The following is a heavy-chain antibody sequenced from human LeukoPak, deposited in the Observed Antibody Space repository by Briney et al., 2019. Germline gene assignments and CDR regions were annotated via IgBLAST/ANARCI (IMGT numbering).Heavy chain of an antibody. V-gene: IGHV3-48*02. CDR2: ISSSGSTI. D-gene: IGHD3-9*01. J-gene: IGHJ4*02. Sequence: GGSLRLSCAASGFTFSSYSMNWVRQAPGKGLEWVSYISSSGSTIFYTDSVKGRFTTSRDNAKNSLYLQLNSLRDEDTAVYYCARGGDILTGYNHLLEYWSQGTLVTVSS. CDR1: GFTFSSYS. CDR3: ARGGDILTGYNHLLEY.